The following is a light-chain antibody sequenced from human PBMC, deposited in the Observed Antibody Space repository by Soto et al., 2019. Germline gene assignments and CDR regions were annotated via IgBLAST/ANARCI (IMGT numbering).Light chain of an antibody. CDR1: QSISSY. J-gene: IGKJ1*01. V-gene: IGKV1-39*01. Sequence: DIQMTQSPSSLSASVGDRVTISCRASQSISSYLNWYQHKPGKAPKLLIYTASSLQSGVPSRFSGSGSGTDFTLTISSLQPEDFATYFCQQSYSIPWTFGQGTKVDIK. CDR2: TAS. CDR3: QQSYSIPWT.